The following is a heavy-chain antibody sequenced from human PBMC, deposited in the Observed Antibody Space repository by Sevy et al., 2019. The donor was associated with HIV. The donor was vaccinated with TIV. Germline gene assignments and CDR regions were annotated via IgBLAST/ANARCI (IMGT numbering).Heavy chain of an antibody. V-gene: IGHV1-8*01. CDR3: ARGRITIFGVAYQGYYYGMDV. Sequence: ASVKVSCKASGYTFTSYDINWVRQATGQGLEWMGWMNPNSGNTGYAQKFQGRVTMTRNTSISTAYMELSSLRSEDTAVYYCARGRITIFGVAYQGYYYGMDVWGQGTTVTVPS. CDR2: MNPNSGNT. D-gene: IGHD3-3*01. CDR1: GYTFTSYD. J-gene: IGHJ6*02.